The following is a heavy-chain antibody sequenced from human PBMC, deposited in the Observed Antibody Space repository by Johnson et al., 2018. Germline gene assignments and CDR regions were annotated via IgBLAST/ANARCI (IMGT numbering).Heavy chain of an antibody. Sequence: QVQLVESGGGSVKPGGSLRLSCVASGFTFSDYYMTWIRQAPGKGLEGVSYINSDSITYYADSVKGRFTISRDNAKNYLYLQMNSLRVADTAVYYSAREQFYYDSGGHYYAKPHYYYGMDVWGQGTTVTVSS. V-gene: IGHV3-11*01. CDR2: INSDSIT. J-gene: IGHJ6*02. CDR1: GFTFSDYY. CDR3: AREQFYYDSGGHYYAKPHYYYGMDV. D-gene: IGHD3-22*01.